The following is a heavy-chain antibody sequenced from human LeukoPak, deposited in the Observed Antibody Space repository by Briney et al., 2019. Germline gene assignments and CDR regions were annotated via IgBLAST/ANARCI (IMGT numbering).Heavy chain of an antibody. D-gene: IGHD6-6*01. CDR2: IYSGGST. CDR3: ARLDDSSSSSTLVDY. J-gene: IGHJ4*02. Sequence: GGSLRLSCAASGFTVSSNYMSWVRQAPGKGLEGVSVIYSGGSTYYADSVKGRFTISRDNSKNTLYLQMNSLRAEDTAVYYCARLDDSSSSSTLVDYWGQGTLVTVSS. CDR1: GFTVSSNY. V-gene: IGHV3-53*01.